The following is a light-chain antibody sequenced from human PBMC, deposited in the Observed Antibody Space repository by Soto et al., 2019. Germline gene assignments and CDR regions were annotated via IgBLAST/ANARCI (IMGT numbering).Light chain of an antibody. CDR3: HQYGSSPST. V-gene: IGKV3-20*01. J-gene: IGKJ1*01. CDR1: QSINTN. CDR2: GAS. Sequence: IVMTQSPATLSVSPGERATLFCRASQSINTNLAWYQQKPGQAPRLLIYGASSRATGIPDMISGSGSGTDFTLTISRLEPEDFAVYDCHQYGSSPSTVGQGPKVDIK.